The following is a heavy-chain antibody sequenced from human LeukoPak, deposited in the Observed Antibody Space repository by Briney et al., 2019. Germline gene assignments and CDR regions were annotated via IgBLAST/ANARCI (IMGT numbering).Heavy chain of an antibody. J-gene: IGHJ4*02. CDR3: ARENWYYDY. D-gene: IGHD1-7*01. CDR1: GYSFTNHH. Sequence: GASVKVSCNTSGYSFTNHHMHWVRLAPGQGLEWMGHIYPNTGGTSYAQRFQGRVTMTSDTSVSTVYMELSSLISDDTAAYYCARENWYYDYWGQGTLVTVSS. V-gene: IGHV1-2*06. CDR2: IYPNTGGT.